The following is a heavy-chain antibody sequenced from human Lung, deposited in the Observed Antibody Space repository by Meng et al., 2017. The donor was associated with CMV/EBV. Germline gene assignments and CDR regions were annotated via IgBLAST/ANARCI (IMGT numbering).Heavy chain of an antibody. Sequence: TCTVSSGPMSSGGCCWSGIRQHAEEGLEWIGYSYYDGTTHYNPSLRSRVSISVDKSKNQFSLKLNSVTAADTAVYYCARQAPDNWFDPWGQGALVTVSS. V-gene: IGHV4-31*03. CDR1: SGPMSSGGCC. CDR2: SYYDGTT. J-gene: IGHJ5*02. CDR3: ARQAPDNWFDP.